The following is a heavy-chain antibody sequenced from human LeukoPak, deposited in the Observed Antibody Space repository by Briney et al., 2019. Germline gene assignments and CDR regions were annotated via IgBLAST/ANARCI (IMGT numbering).Heavy chain of an antibody. CDR3: ARTTVTTEYYFDY. CDR2: IYYSGST. V-gene: IGHV4-59*01. CDR1: GGSFSGYY. D-gene: IGHD4-17*01. Sequence: SETLSLTCAVYGGSFSGYYWSWIRQPPGKGLEWIGYIYYSGSTNYNPSLKSRVTISVDTSKNQFSLKLSSVTAADTAVYYCARTTVTTEYYFDYWGQGTLVTVSS. J-gene: IGHJ4*02.